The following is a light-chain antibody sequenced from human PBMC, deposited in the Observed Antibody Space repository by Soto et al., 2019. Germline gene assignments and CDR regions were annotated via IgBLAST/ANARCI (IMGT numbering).Light chain of an antibody. CDR1: NSEVGAYDY. CDR2: DVT. CDR3: CSCAGSNTWV. J-gene: IGLJ3*02. V-gene: IGLV2-11*01. Sequence: QSALTQPRSVSGSPGQSVIISCTGTNSEVGAYDYVSWYQQHPGKAPKLIIYDVTKRPSGVPDRFSASKSGNTASLTISGLQAEDEDDYYCCSCAGSNTWVFGGGTKLTVL.